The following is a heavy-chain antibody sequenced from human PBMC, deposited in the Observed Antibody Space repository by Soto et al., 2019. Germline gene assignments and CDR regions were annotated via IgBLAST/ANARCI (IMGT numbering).Heavy chain of an antibody. CDR3: ARGGSSSTYQFDY. D-gene: IGHD6-6*01. V-gene: IGHV4-31*03. Sequence: PSETLSLTCTVSGGSIISGGYCFICIRQHPGNGLEWIGYIYYSGSTYYNPSLKSRVTISVDTSKNQFSLKLSSVTAADTAVYYCARGGSSSTYQFDYWGQGTLVTVSS. CDR2: IYYSGST. CDR1: GGSIISGGYC. J-gene: IGHJ4*02.